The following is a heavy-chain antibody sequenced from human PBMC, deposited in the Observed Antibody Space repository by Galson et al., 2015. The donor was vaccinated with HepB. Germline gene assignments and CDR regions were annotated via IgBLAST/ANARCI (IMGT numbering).Heavy chain of an antibody. D-gene: IGHD3-9*01. CDR1: GFTFSGSA. J-gene: IGHJ6*03. V-gene: IGHV3-73*01. Sequence: SLRLSCAASGFTFSGSAMHWVRQASGKGLEWVGRIRSKANSSATAYAASGKGRFTISRDDSKNTAYLQMNSLKTEDTAVYYCTRLGYDILTGPPEYYYYYMDVWGKGTTVTVSS. CDR3: TRLGYDILTGPPEYYYYYMDV. CDR2: IRSKANSSAT.